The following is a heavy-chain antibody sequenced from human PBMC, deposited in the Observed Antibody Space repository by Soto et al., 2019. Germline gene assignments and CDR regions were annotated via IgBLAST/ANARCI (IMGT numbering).Heavy chain of an antibody. J-gene: IGHJ4*02. D-gene: IGHD2-8*01. CDR1: GFTFSSFS. CDR3: ARAAYASGPDY. Sequence: PGGSLRLSCAASGFTFSSFSMDWVRQAPGKGLEWISYISPRSNDIYFADSVKGRFTISRDNAENSLYLHMNSLGAEDTAVYYCARAAYASGPDYWGQGILVTVSS. CDR2: ISPRSNDI. V-gene: IGHV3-48*01.